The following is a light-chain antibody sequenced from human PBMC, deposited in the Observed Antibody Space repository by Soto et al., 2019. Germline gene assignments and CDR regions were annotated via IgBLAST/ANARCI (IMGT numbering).Light chain of an antibody. CDR1: QSVSRN. Sequence: EIVLTQSPGTLSLSPGERATLSCRASQSVSRNYLAWYQQKPGQAPRLLIYGASTRATGIPARFSGSGSGTEFTLTISSLQSEDFAVYYCQQYNNWPQWTFGQGTKVDIK. CDR2: GAS. CDR3: QQYNNWPQWT. J-gene: IGKJ1*01. V-gene: IGKV3-15*01.